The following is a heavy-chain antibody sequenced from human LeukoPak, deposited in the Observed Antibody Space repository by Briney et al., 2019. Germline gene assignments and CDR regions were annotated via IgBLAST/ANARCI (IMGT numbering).Heavy chain of an antibody. CDR1: GFTFSSYW. J-gene: IGHJ4*02. V-gene: IGHV3-74*01. CDR3: VLGGFDY. D-gene: IGHD3-16*01. CDR2: IKSDGSST. Sequence: GGSLRLSCAASGFTFSSYWMHWVRQAPGKGLVWVARIKSDGSSTSYADSVKGQFTISRDNAKNTLYLQMNSLRAEDTAVYYCVLGGFDYWGQGTLVTVSS.